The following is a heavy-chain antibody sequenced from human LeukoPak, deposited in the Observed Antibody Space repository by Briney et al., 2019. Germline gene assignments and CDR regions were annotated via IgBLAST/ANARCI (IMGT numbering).Heavy chain of an antibody. Sequence: GGSLRLSCAASGFTLSNYWMHWVRQAPGKGLEWVSRINPDGSDSYYADSVKGRFTISRDNAKNSLYLQMNSLRAEDTAVYYCARDRSYYDFWSGYSGYSGRYFDYWRQGTLVTVSS. V-gene: IGHV3-7*01. D-gene: IGHD3-3*01. J-gene: IGHJ4*02. CDR1: GFTLSNYW. CDR3: ARDRSYYDFWSGYSGYSGRYFDY. CDR2: INPDGSDS.